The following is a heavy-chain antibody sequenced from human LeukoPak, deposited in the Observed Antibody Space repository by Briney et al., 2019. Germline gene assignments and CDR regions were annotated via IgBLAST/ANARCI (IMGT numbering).Heavy chain of an antibody. CDR2: IHYSGST. D-gene: IGHD2-2*01. Sequence: SETLSLTCSVSGGSIRNYYWSWIRQPPGKGLEYIGYIHYSGSTYYNPSLKSRVTISVDTSKNQFSLKLSSVTAADTAVYYCAGDIVVVPAAPRIPIWGQGTMVTVSS. CDR1: GGSIRNYY. J-gene: IGHJ3*02. CDR3: AGDIVVVPAAPRIPI. V-gene: IGHV4-59*08.